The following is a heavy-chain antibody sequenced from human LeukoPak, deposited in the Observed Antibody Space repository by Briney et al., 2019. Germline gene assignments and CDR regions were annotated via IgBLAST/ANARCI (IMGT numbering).Heavy chain of an antibody. Sequence: SQTLSLTCTVSGGSISSGSYYWSWIRQPAGKGLEWIGRIYTSGSTNYNPSLKSRVTISVDTSKNQFSLKLSSVTAADTAVYYCARSPKGYSYGYYYYYYMDVWGKGTTVTVSS. CDR2: IYTSGST. V-gene: IGHV4-61*02. J-gene: IGHJ6*03. D-gene: IGHD5-18*01. CDR1: GGSISSGSYY. CDR3: ARSPKGYSYGYYYYYYMDV.